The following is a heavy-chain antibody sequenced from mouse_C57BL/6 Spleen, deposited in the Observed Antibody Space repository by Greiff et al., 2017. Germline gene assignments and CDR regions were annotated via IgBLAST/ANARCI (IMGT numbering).Heavy chain of an antibody. CDR2: INPNNGGT. V-gene: IGHV1-26*01. CDR3: ARSGGCSYGSFDY. Sequence: VQLQQSGPELVKPGASVKISCKASGYTFTDYYMNWVKQSHGKSLEWIGDINPNNGGTSYNQKFKGKATLTVDKSSSTAYMELRSLTSEDSAVYYCARSGGCSYGSFDYWGQGTTLTVSS. CDR1: GYTFTDYY. D-gene: IGHD1-1*01. J-gene: IGHJ2*01.